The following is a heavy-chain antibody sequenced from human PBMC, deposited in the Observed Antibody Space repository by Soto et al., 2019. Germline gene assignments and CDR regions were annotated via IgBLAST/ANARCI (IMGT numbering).Heavy chain of an antibody. CDR2: IIPIFGTT. Sequence: ASVKVSCKSSGGTFGSDSITWVRQAPGQGLEWVGRIIPIFGTTNYAQNLQGRVTISADKSTLTSYMELHSLTSDDTALYYCARDRTDSGYYTNWLDPWGQGTQVTVSS. D-gene: IGHD3-22*01. CDR3: ARDRTDSGYYTNWLDP. CDR1: GGTFGSDS. J-gene: IGHJ5*02. V-gene: IGHV1-69*06.